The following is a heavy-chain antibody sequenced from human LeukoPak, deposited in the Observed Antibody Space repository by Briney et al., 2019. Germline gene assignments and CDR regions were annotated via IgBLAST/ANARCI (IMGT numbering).Heavy chain of an antibody. CDR1: GGSISSGGYY. J-gene: IGHJ4*02. Sequence: SQTLSLTCTVSGGSISSGGYYWSWIRQHPGTGLEWIGYIYYSGSTYYNPSLRSRVTISVDTSKNQFSLKLSSVTAADTAVYYRARGTSGYDYFDYWGQGTLVTVSS. CDR2: IYYSGST. D-gene: IGHD5-12*01. CDR3: ARGTSGYDYFDY. V-gene: IGHV4-31*03.